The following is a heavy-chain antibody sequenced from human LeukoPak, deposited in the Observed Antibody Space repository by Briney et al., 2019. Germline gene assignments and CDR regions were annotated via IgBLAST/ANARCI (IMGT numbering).Heavy chain of an antibody. CDR1: GFTFSSYW. CDR3: ARSGRYYGSGSPYFDY. J-gene: IGHJ4*02. Sequence: GGSLRLSCAASGFTFSSYWMSWVRQAPGKGLEWVANIKQDGSEKYYVDSVKGRFTISRDNAKNSLYLQMNSLRAEDTAVYYCARSGRYYGSGSPYFDYWGQGTLVTVSS. D-gene: IGHD3-10*01. CDR2: IKQDGSEK. V-gene: IGHV3-7*01.